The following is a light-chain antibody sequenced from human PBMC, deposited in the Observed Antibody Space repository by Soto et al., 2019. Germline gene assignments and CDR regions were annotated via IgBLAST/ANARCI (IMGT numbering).Light chain of an antibody. J-gene: IGLJ1*01. CDR1: SSNIGSNT. Sequence: QSVLTQPPSASGTPGQRVTISCSGSSSNIGSNTVNWYQQLPGTAPKLLIYSNNQRPSGVPAQFSGSKSGTSASLAISGLHCEDEAAYYCAASDDSLNGYVFGTGTKLTVL. V-gene: IGLV1-44*01. CDR3: AASDDSLNGYV. CDR2: SNN.